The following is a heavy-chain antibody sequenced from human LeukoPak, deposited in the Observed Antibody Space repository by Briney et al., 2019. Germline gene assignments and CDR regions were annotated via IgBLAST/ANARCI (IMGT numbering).Heavy chain of an antibody. J-gene: IGHJ4*02. CDR3: ARDFYPWVLYFDY. V-gene: IGHV3-48*04. CDR1: GFTFSSYS. Sequence: GGSLRLSCAASGFTFSSYSMSWVRQAPGKGLEWVSYISSSSSTIYYADSVKGRFTISRDNAKNSLYLQMNSLRAEDTAVYYCARDFYPWVLYFDYWGQGTLVTVSS. D-gene: IGHD2/OR15-2a*01. CDR2: ISSSSSTI.